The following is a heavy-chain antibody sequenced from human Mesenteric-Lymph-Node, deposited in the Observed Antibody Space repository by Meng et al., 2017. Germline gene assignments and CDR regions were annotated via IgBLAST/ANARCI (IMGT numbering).Heavy chain of an antibody. D-gene: IGHD3-16*01. Sequence: LVVGSRGGLVKPGGSLSLFVAALGFTFSSYSMNWVRQAPGKGLEWVSSISRSSSYIYYADSVKGRFTISRDNAKNSLYLQMNSLRAEDTAVYYCARDSGGWFDPWGQGTLVTVSS. V-gene: IGHV3-21*01. J-gene: IGHJ5*02. CDR2: ISRSSSYI. CDR3: ARDSGGWFDP. CDR1: GFTFSSYS.